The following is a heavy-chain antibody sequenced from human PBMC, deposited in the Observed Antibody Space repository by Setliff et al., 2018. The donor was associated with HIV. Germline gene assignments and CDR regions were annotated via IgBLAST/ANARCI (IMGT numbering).Heavy chain of an antibody. CDR3: ARGHYFKDV. CDR2: IKQDGSEK. CDR1: GFTFSTYW. J-gene: IGHJ6*02. Sequence: GSLRLSCAAPGFTFSTYWMSWVRQAPGKGLEWVANIKQDGSEKNYMDSVEGRFTISRDNAKNSLYLQMNSLRAEDTAVYHCARGHYFKDVWGQGTTVTVSS. D-gene: IGHD3-10*01. V-gene: IGHV3-7*04.